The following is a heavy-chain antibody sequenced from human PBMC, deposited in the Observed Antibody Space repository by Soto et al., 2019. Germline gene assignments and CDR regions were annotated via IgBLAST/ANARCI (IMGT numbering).Heavy chain of an antibody. V-gene: IGHV3-15*01. D-gene: IGHD3-10*01. J-gene: IGHJ1*01. CDR2: IKSKTDGGTI. CDR3: TTGGSRGRFQH. Sequence: PGGSLRLSCAASGFTFNNAWMSWVRQAPGKGLEWVGRIKSKTDGGTIDYAAPVKGRFTVSRDDSKNTLYLQMSSLKAEDTAVYYCTTGGSRGRFQHWGQGTQV. CDR1: GFTFNNAW.